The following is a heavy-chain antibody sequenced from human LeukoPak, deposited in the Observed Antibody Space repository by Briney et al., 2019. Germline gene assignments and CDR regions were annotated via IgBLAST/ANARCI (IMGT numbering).Heavy chain of an antibody. J-gene: IGHJ3*02. D-gene: IGHD3-3*01. V-gene: IGHV1-69*02. Sequence: GSSVKVSCKASGGTFSSYTISWVRQAPGQGLEWTGRIIPILGIANYAQKFQGRVTITADKSTSTAYMELSSLRSEDTAVYYCARGRITIFGVVMGFDIWGQGTMVTVSS. CDR3: ARGRITIFGVVMGFDI. CDR1: GGTFSSYT. CDR2: IIPILGIA.